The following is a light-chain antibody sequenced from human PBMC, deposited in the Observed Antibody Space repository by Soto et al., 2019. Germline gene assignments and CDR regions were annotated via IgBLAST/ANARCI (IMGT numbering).Light chain of an antibody. V-gene: IGLV7-46*01. CDR3: LLYYSGTQI. CDR2: DTS. Sequence: QAVVTQEPSLTVSPGGTVTLTCGSSTGAVTSGHYPYWFQQKPGQAPTTLIYDTSNKQSWTPARFSGSLLGGKAALTLSGAQPEDEAEYYCLLYYSGTQIFGGGTKLTVL. J-gene: IGLJ2*01. CDR1: TGAVTSGHY.